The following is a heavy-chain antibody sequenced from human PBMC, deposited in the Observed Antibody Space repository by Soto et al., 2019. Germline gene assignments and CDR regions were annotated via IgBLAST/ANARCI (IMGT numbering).Heavy chain of an antibody. CDR3: AREPYGDSQYFDY. J-gene: IGHJ4*02. CDR1: GFTFNSLS. CDR2: ISHDGRVT. V-gene: IGHV3-30*04. Sequence: QVQLVESGGGMDQPGTSLRLSCAASGFTFNSLSLHWVRQRPDKGLEWVAVISHDGRVTFYADFVKGRFTVSRDNSKNTIYLQVNSLRAEDTAVYYCAREPYGDSQYFDYWGQGTLVTVSS. D-gene: IGHD2-21*02.